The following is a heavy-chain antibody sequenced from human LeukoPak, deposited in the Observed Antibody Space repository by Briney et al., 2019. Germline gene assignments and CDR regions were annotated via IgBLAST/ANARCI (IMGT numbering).Heavy chain of an antibody. CDR3: ARGRGSGNDLDC. CDR2: ISSSSHYI. CDR1: GFTFRRYS. Sequence: GGSLRLSCAASGFTFRRYSMNWVCQAPGKGLEWVSSISSSSHYIHYADSVKGRFTISRDNAKNSLYLQMNSLRAEDTAVYYCARGRGSGNDLDCWGQGTLVTVSS. D-gene: IGHD3-16*01. V-gene: IGHV3-21*01. J-gene: IGHJ4*02.